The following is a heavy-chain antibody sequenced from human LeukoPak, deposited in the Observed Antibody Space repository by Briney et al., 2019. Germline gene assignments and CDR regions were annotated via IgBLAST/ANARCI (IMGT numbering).Heavy chain of an antibody. CDR1: GFTFSSYG. Sequence: GGSLRLSCAASGFTFSSYGMSWVRQAPGKGLEWVSAISGSGGSTYYADSVKGRFTISRDNSKNTLFLQMNSLRAEDTAVYHCVPTGSSGSYYNYWGQGTLVTVSS. CDR3: VPTGSSGSYYNY. CDR2: ISGSGGST. D-gene: IGHD3-10*01. J-gene: IGHJ4*02. V-gene: IGHV3-23*01.